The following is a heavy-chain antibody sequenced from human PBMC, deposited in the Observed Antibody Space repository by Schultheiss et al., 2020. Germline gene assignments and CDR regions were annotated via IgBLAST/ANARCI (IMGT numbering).Heavy chain of an antibody. CDR3: ARGVRGIIAYYFDS. V-gene: IGHV4-59*01. CDR2: IHSSGST. J-gene: IGHJ4*02. D-gene: IGHD3-10*01. Sequence: SQTLSLTRTVSGSSFNAYYWSWIRQPPGKGLQWIGYIHSSGSTSYNPSLESRVTMSVDTSKNQFSLKLSSVTVADTAVYYCARGVRGIIAYYFDSWGQGTLVTVSS. CDR1: GSSFNAYY.